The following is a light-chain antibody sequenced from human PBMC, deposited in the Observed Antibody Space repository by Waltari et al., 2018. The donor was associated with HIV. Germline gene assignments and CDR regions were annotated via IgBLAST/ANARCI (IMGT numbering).Light chain of an antibody. J-gene: IGLJ2*01. V-gene: IGLV2-8*01. CDR1: SSAVGGYNS. Sequence: QSALTQPPSASGSPGQSVTISCTGTSSAVGGYNSVLWYQQHPGKAPKLMIYGVNKRPSGVPDRFSGSKSGNTASLTVSGLQAEDEAEYYCSSYAGSNNVVFGGGTKLTVL. CDR3: SSYAGSNNVV. CDR2: GVN.